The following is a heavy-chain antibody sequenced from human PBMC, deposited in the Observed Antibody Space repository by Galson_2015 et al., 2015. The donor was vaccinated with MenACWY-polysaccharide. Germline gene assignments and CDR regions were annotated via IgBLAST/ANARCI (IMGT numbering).Heavy chain of an antibody. D-gene: IGHD3-10*02. Sequence: SLRLSCAASGLKFRGSGMHWVRQAPGKGLEWVAVIQYDGSQKQYIDSVKGRFTISRDNSKNILYLEMNSLRAEDTALYYCAREGSRIVFHAFDVWGQGTMVTVSS. CDR3: AREGSRIVFHAFDV. CDR2: IQYDGSQK. CDR1: GLKFRGSG. J-gene: IGHJ3*01. V-gene: IGHV3-33*01.